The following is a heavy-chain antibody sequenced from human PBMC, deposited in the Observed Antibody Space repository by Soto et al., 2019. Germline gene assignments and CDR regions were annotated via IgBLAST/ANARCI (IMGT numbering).Heavy chain of an antibody. CDR2: ISGSGSNT. D-gene: IGHD3-10*01. J-gene: IGHJ5*02. Sequence: EVQVLESGGGLVQPGGSLRLSCAASGFPFSSYAMTWVRQAPGKGLEWVSGISGSGSNTYYRDSVKGRFTISRDSSKNTLYLQMNNLRVEDTAVYYCAKRNGSGQRGNWFDPWGQGTLVTVSS. V-gene: IGHV3-23*01. CDR3: AKRNGSGQRGNWFDP. CDR1: GFPFSSYA.